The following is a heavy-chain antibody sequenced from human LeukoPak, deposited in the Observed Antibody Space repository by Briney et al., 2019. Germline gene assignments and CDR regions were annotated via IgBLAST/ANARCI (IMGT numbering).Heavy chain of an antibody. CDR1: GFTFSSYA. D-gene: IGHD5-12*01. CDR3: AKGSIVATIFYFDY. Sequence: GGSLRLSCAASGFTFSSYAMSWVRQAPGKGLEWVSAISGSGGSTYYADSVKGRFTISRDNSKNTLYLQMNSLRTEDTAVYYCAKGSIVATIFYFDYWGQGTLVTVSS. CDR2: ISGSGGST. V-gene: IGHV3-23*01. J-gene: IGHJ4*02.